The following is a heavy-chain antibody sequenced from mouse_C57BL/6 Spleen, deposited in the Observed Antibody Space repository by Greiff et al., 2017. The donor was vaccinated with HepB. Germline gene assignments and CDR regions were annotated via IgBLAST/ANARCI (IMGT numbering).Heavy chain of an antibody. CDR3: ARWDTTSWYFDV. CDR1: GFTFSDYG. J-gene: IGHJ1*03. D-gene: IGHD1-1*01. CDR2: ISSGSSTI. Sequence: EVHLVESGGGLVKPGGSLKLSCAASGFTFSDYGMHWVRQAPEKGLEWVAYISSGSSTIYYADTVKGRFTISRDNAKNTLFLQMTSLRSEDTAMYYCARWDTTSWYFDVWGTGTTVTVSS. V-gene: IGHV5-17*01.